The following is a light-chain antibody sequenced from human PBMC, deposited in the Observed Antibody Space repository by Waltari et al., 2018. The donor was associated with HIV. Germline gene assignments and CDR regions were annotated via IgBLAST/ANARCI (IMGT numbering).Light chain of an antibody. CDR2: WAS. V-gene: IGKV4-1*01. CDR3: QQNYSPPWS. CDR1: QSVLYSSNNKNY. Sequence: DIVMTQSPDSLAVSLGERATINCKSSQSVLYSSNNKNYLTWYQQKPGQPPKLLISWASTRDSGVPDRFSGSGYGKDFTLTISSLQAEDVAVYYCQQNYSPPWSFGQGTKVEIK. J-gene: IGKJ1*01.